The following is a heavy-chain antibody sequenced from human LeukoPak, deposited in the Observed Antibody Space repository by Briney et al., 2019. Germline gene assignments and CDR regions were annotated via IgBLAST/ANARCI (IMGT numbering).Heavy chain of an antibody. CDR2: ISAYNGNT. J-gene: IGHJ4*02. V-gene: IGHV1-18*01. D-gene: IGHD3-10*01. CDR1: GYTFTSYG. Sequence: GASVKVSCKASGYTFTSYGISWVRQAPGQGLEWMGWISAYNGNTNYAQKLQGRVTMTTDTSTSTAYMELRSLRSDDTAVYYCARAYYYGSGSYQSVHWGQGTLVTVSS. CDR3: ARAYYYGSGSYQSVH.